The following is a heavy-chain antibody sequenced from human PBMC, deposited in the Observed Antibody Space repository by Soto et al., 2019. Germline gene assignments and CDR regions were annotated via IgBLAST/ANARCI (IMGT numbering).Heavy chain of an antibody. D-gene: IGHD3-10*01. CDR3: ARAPRGNYGYPSYFDY. J-gene: IGHJ4*02. CDR2: IYYSGST. CDR1: GGSISSYY. V-gene: IGHV4-59*01. Sequence: PSEALSLTGTVSGGSISSYYWSLIRQPPGKGLEWIGYIYYSGSTNYNPSLKSRVTISVDTSKNQFSLKLSSVTAADTAVYYCARAPRGNYGYPSYFDYWGQGTLVTVSS.